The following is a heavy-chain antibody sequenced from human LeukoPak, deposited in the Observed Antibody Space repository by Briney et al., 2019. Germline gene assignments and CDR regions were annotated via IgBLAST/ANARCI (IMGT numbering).Heavy chain of an antibody. Sequence: PGGSQRLSCAASGFTLSSYWMSWVRQAPGKGLEWVANINRDGSEKYYVDSVKGRFTISRDNAKNSLYLQMNSLRAEDTAVYYCAGPTCLRGAYCSTNFWGQGTLVTVSS. CDR2: INRDGSEK. D-gene: IGHD2-2*01. J-gene: IGHJ4*02. V-gene: IGHV3-7*05. CDR1: GFTLSSYW. CDR3: AGPTCLRGAYCSTNF.